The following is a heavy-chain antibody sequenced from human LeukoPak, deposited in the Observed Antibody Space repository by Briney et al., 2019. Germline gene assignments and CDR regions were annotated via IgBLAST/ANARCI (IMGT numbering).Heavy chain of an antibody. CDR1: GFTFSSYG. V-gene: IGHV3-30*03. D-gene: IGHD2-2*01. CDR3: ARDGGTSWAFDI. J-gene: IGHJ3*02. CDR2: ISYDGSNK. Sequence: QTGGSLRLSCAASGFTFSSYGMHWVRQAPGKGLEWVAVISYDGSNKYYADSVKGRFTISRDNSKNTLYLQMNSLRAEDTAVYYCARDGGTSWAFDIWGQGTMVTVSS.